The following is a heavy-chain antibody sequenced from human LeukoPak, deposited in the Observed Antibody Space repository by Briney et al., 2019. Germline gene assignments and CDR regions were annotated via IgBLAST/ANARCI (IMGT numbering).Heavy chain of an antibody. J-gene: IGHJ4*02. CDR1: GYTFTIYD. CDR2: MNPNSGNT. D-gene: IGHD6-13*01. Sequence: ASVKVSCKASGYTFTIYDINWVRQATGQGLEWMGWMNPNSGNTHYAQNLQGRVTMTTDTSTSTAYMELKSLRSDDTAVYYCARAIDLWQQLPYYWGQGTLVTVSS. CDR3: ARAIDLWQQLPYY. V-gene: IGHV1-18*01.